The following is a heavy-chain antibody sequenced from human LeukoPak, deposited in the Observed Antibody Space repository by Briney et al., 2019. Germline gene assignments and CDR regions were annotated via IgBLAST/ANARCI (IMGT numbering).Heavy chain of an antibody. CDR2: INSDGRST. D-gene: IGHD2-8*02. CDR3: ARDQLYCTGGICYFDY. J-gene: IGHJ4*02. Sequence: GGSLRLSCAASGFTFSSYWMHWVRQAPGKGLVWVSRINSDGRSTSSADSVKGRFTISRDNAKNTLYLQMNSLRTEDTAVYYCARDQLYCTGGICYFDYWGQGTLVTVSS. V-gene: IGHV3-74*01. CDR1: GFTFSSYW.